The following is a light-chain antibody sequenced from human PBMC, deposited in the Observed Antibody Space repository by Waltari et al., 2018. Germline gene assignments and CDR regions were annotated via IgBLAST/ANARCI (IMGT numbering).Light chain of an antibody. Sequence: QPGRAPQYVMKVNSEVGHSKGDGIPDRFSGSSSGAERYLTIASLQSDDEADYYCQTWGTGIWVFGGGTRLTVL. CDR3: QTWGTGIWV. V-gene: IGLV4-69*01. J-gene: IGLJ3*02. CDR2: VNSEVGH.